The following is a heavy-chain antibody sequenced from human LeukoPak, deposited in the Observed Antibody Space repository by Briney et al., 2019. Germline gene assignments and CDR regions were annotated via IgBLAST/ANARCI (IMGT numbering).Heavy chain of an antibody. CDR3: TREGITAGADY. J-gene: IGHJ4*02. V-gene: IGHV3-23*01. D-gene: IGHD6-13*01. CDR2: ISDSGDDT. CDR1: GFTFSNYA. Sequence: PGGSLRLSCAASGFTFSNYAMTWVRQAPGKGLEWVSGISDSGDDTYYADSVKGRFTISRDNAKNSVFLQMSSLRAEDTAVYYCTREGITAGADYWGQGTLVTVSS.